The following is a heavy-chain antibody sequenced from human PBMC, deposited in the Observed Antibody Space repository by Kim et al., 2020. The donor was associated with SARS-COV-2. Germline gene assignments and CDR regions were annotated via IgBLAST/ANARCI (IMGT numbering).Heavy chain of an antibody. CDR1: GYNFTNYW. J-gene: IGHJ6*02. CDR2: IYPADSDI. V-gene: IGHV5-51*01. CDR3: ARLWRGSKYSSSGGLDV. D-gene: IGHD6-6*01. Sequence: GESLKISCEGSGYNFTNYWIGWVRRMPGKGLEWMGIIYPADSDIRYSPSSQGQVTIPVDKSITTAYLQWRSLKASDTAMYYCARLWRGSKYSSSGGLDVWGQGTTVSVSS.